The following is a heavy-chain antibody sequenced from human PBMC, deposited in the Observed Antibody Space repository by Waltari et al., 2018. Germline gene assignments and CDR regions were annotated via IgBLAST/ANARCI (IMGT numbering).Heavy chain of an antibody. CDR2: IYNSGTT. J-gene: IGHJ6*03. Sequence: QVQLQESGPGLVKPSETLSLTYTVSGDSITNYYWNWIRQPAGKGLEWIGRIYNSGTTNYNPSFQSRVTMSRDTSKNQFSLNLNSVTAADTAVYYCARVSRSSGTYYYYMDVWGTGTTVTVS. D-gene: IGHD3-22*01. V-gene: IGHV4-4*07. CDR3: ARVSRSSGTYYYYMDV. CDR1: GDSITNYY.